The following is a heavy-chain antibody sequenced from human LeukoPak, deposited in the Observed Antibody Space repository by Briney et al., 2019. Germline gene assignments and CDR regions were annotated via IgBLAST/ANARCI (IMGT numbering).Heavy chain of an antibody. J-gene: IGHJ4*01. Sequence: ASVKVSCKASGYTFTGYYIHWLRQAPGQGLEWMGSINPNIGGTSYAQKFQGRVTMARDTSISTAYMELSRLTSDDTAVYYCARDPRGSYYADYWGQGTLVTVSS. V-gene: IGHV1-2*02. CDR1: GYTFTGYY. CDR2: INPNIGGT. D-gene: IGHD1-26*01. CDR3: ARDPRGSYYADY.